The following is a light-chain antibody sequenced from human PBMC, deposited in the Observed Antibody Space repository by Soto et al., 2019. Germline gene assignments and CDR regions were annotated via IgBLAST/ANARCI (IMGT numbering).Light chain of an antibody. CDR1: QSVSSSY. CDR2: GTS. J-gene: IGKJ1*01. CDR3: QQYGTTPWT. Sequence: EIVLTQSPGTLSLSPGERATLSCRASQSVSSSYLAWYQHKPGQAPRLLISGTSSRATGIPDRFSGSGAGTDFTLTISRLEPEHFAVYYCQQYGTTPWTFGQGTKVDIK. V-gene: IGKV3-20*01.